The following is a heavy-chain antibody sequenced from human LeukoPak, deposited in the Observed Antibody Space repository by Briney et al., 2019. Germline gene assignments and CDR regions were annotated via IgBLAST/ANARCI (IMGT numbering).Heavy chain of an antibody. CDR3: AAVELGIGAFDI. J-gene: IGHJ3*02. V-gene: IGHV1-58*01. CDR2: IVVGSGNT. CDR1: GFTFTSSA. D-gene: IGHD7-27*01. Sequence: SVKVSCKASGFTFTSSAVQWVRQARGQRLEWIGWIVVGSGNTNYAQKFQERVTITRVMSTSTAYMELSSLRSEDTAVYYCAAVELGIGAFDIWGQGTMVTVSS.